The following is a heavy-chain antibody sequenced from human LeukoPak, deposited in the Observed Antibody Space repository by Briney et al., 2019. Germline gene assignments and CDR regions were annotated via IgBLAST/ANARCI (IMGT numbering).Heavy chain of an antibody. CDR1: GFTFSSYS. V-gene: IGHV3-21*01. CDR3: ARDVPIFGVVIIRYYYYGMDV. CDR2: ISSSSSYI. D-gene: IGHD3-3*01. Sequence: GGSLRLSCAASGFTFSSYSMNWDRQAPGKGLEWVSSISSSSSYIYYADSVKGRFTISRDNAKNSLYLQMNSLRAEDTAVYYCARDVPIFGVVIIRYYYYGMDVWGQGTTVTVSS. J-gene: IGHJ6*02.